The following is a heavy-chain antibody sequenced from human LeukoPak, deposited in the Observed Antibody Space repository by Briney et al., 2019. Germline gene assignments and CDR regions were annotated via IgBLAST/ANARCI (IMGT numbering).Heavy chain of an antibody. CDR2: IKSKTDGGTT. CDR1: GFTFSSYA. J-gene: IGHJ3*02. V-gene: IGHV3-15*01. CDR3: TTDHTYYDFWSGYFVPANDAFDI. D-gene: IGHD3-3*01. Sequence: GGSLRLSCAASGFTFSSYAMSWVRQAPGKGLEWVGRIKSKTDGGTTDYAAPVKGRFTISRDDSKNTLYLQMNSLKTEDTAVYYCTTDHTYYDFWSGYFVPANDAFDIWGQGTMVTVSS.